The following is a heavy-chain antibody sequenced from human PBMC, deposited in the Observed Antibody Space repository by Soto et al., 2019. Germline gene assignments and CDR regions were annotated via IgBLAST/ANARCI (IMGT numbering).Heavy chain of an antibody. CDR1: GNTFASHG. V-gene: IGHV1-18*01. CDR2: ISGFNGQT. J-gene: IGHJ4*02. Sequence: QVQLVQSGPEVKKPGASVKVSCKASGNTFASHGFSWVRQAPGQGLEWMGGISGFNGQTNYALKFQGRVTLTTDTSTSPAYMELRSLRSDGTAVYFCARVDLRSVAVVREYWGQGTLVTVSS. CDR3: ARVDLRSVAVVREY. D-gene: IGHD3-10*01.